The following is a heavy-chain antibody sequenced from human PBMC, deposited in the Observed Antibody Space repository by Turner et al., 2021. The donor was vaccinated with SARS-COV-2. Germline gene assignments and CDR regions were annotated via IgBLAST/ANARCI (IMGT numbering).Heavy chain of an antibody. CDR3: AKGPDIVATIWGTLFSGTFDY. CDR2: ISGSGCST. D-gene: IGHD5-12*01. J-gene: IGHJ4*02. V-gene: IGHV3-23*01. CDR1: GFTFSSYA. Sequence: EVQLLESGGGLVQPGGSLRLSCAASGFTFSSYAMSWVRQAPGKGLEWVSAISGSGCSTYYADSVKGRFTNSRENSKNTLYLQMNSLRAEDTAVYYCAKGPDIVATIWGTLFSGTFDYWGQGTLVTVSS.